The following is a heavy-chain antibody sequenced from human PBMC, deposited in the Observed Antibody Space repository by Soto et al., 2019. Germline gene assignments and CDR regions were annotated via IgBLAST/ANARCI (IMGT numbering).Heavy chain of an antibody. D-gene: IGHD5-18*01. J-gene: IGHJ5*01. Sequence: VSGPTLVNPTQTLTLTCTLSGFSLATRGVCVSWIRQPPGKALEWLARIDWDGYDYYNTSLKSRLTISKDTSNTQVVLRMTSMDPVDTGTYYCARISGFNDGVRWFDSWGQGTLVTVSS. V-gene: IGHV2-70*11. CDR2: IDWDGYD. CDR1: GFSLATRGVC. CDR3: ARISGFNDGVRWFDS.